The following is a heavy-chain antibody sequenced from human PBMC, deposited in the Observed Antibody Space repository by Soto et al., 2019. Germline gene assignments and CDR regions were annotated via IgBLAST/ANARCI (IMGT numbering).Heavy chain of an antibody. CDR1: GGSISSGGYY. D-gene: IGHD1-26*01. Sequence: QVQLQESGPGLVKPSQTLSLTCTVSGGSISSGGYYWSWIRQHPGKGLEWIGYIYYSGSTYYNPSLKSRVTISGDTSKNQFSLKLSSVTAADTAVYYCARDRLDAVSGSYYFDYWGQGTLVTVSS. J-gene: IGHJ4*02. CDR2: IYYSGST. V-gene: IGHV4-31*03. CDR3: ARDRLDAVSGSYYFDY.